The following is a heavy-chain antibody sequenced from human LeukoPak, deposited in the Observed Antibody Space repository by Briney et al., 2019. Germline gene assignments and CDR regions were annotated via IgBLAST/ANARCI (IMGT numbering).Heavy chain of an antibody. CDR1: GFTFSSYA. CDR2: ISSSGSTI. J-gene: IGHJ6*03. Sequence: GGSLRLSCAASGFTFSSYAMSWIRQAPGKGLEWVSYISSSGSTIYYADSVKGRFTISRDNAKNSLYLQMNSLRAEDTAVYYCARAITAVAPYYYYYMDVWGKGTTVTISS. D-gene: IGHD6-19*01. V-gene: IGHV3-11*01. CDR3: ARAITAVAPYYYYYMDV.